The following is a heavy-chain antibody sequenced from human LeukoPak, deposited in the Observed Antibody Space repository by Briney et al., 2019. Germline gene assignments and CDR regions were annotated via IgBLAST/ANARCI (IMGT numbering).Heavy chain of an antibody. CDR3: ARRGVDY. D-gene: IGHD3-16*01. CDR2: IHQDGGDK. J-gene: IGHJ4*02. Sequence: GSLRLSCAASGFTFSSYWMTWVRQTPGKGLEWVASIHQDGGDKFYVDSVKGRFTVSRDNAKNSLYLQMDSLRAEDTAVYYCARRGVDYWGQGTLVTVSS. CDR1: GFTFSSYW. V-gene: IGHV3-7*05.